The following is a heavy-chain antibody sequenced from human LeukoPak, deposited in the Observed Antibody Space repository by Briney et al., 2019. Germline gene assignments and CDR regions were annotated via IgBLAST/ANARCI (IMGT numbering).Heavy chain of an antibody. V-gene: IGHV3-30*18. CDR3: AEDHRDSSGYYPDY. Sequence: GRSLRLSCAASGFTFSSYGMHWVRQAPGKGLEWVAVISYDGSNKYYADSVKGRFTISRDNSKNTLYLQMNSPRAEDTAVYYCAEDHRDSSGYYPDYWGQGTLVTVSS. J-gene: IGHJ4*02. D-gene: IGHD3-22*01. CDR1: GFTFSSYG. CDR2: ISYDGSNK.